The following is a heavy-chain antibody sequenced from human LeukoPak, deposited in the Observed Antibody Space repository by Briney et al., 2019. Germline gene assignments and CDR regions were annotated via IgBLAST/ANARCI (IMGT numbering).Heavy chain of an antibody. CDR2: IYYSGST. CDR3: AREAGRSGLLGGNYYYMDV. D-gene: IGHD1-26*01. Sequence: TSETLSLTCTVSGGSISSYYWSWIRQPPGKGLEWIGYIYYSGSTNYNPSLKSRVTISVDTSKNQFSLQLNSVTPEDTAVYYCAREAGRSGLLGGNYYYMDVWGKGTTVTVSS. V-gene: IGHV4-59*12. J-gene: IGHJ6*03. CDR1: GGSISSYY.